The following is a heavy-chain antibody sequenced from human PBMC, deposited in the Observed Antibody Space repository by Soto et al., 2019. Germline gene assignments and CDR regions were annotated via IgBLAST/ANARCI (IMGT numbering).Heavy chain of an antibody. Sequence: QVQLVQSGAEVKKPGSSVKVSCKASGGTFSSYTISWVRQAPGQGLEWMGRIIPILGIANYAQKCQGRVTITADKATSTAYMELSSLRSEDTAVYYGARLRVLDYYYGMDVWGQGTTVTVSS. CDR2: IIPILGIA. D-gene: IGHD2-8*01. CDR3: ARLRVLDYYYGMDV. V-gene: IGHV1-69*02. J-gene: IGHJ6*02. CDR1: GGTFSSYT.